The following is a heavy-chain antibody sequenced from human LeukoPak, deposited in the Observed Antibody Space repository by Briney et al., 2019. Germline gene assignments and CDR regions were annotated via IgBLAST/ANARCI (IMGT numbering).Heavy chain of an antibody. CDR3: ARRVYRSGWYWFDP. V-gene: IGHV5-51*01. Sequence: GEPLKTSCKGSGSSFTSYWNGGVRQLPAKGLEWRDINYTGDSDTRYSPSFQGQVTFSADKSISTAYLQWSSLKDSDTAMYYCARRVYRSGWYWFDPWGQGTLVTVSS. D-gene: IGHD6-19*01. J-gene: IGHJ5*02. CDR2: NYTGDSDT. CDR1: GSSFTSYW.